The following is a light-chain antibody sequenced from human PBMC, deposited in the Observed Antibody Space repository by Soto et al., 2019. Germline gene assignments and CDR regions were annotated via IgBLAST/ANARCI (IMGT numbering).Light chain of an antibody. CDR1: QSVSSSY. Sequence: EIVLTQSPGTLSLSPGEGATLSCRASQSVSSSYLAWYQQKPGQAPRLLIYGASSRATGIPDRFSGSGSGTDFTLTISRLEPEDFAVYYCQQYGSSPRTFGQGTNVDI. CDR2: GAS. J-gene: IGKJ1*01. V-gene: IGKV3-20*01. CDR3: QQYGSSPRT.